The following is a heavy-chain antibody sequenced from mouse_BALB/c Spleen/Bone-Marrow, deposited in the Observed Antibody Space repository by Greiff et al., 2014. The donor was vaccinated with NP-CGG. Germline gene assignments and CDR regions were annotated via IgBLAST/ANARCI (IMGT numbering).Heavy chain of an antibody. CDR2: INSGGTYI. Sequence: EVKLMESGGGLVKPGGSLKLSCAASGFTFSTYAMSWVRQTPEKRLEWVAIINSGGTYIYYADSVKGRFTISRDNAKNTLYLQMSSLRSEDTAMFYCARPRMITTYFDVWGAGTTVTVSS. D-gene: IGHD2-4*01. CDR1: GFTFSTYA. J-gene: IGHJ1*01. V-gene: IGHV5-9-3*01. CDR3: ARPRMITTYFDV.